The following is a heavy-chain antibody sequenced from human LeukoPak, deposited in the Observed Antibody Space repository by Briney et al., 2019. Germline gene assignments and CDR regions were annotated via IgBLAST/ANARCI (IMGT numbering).Heavy chain of an antibody. Sequence: GGSLRLSCAASRFSFSSYSMNWVRQAPGKGLEWVSYISSGSPIIYYADSVKGRFTISRDNAKNSLYLQMNSLRAEDTAVYYCARVTAYSSSSWFDPWGQGTLVTVSS. CDR2: ISSGSPII. V-gene: IGHV3-48*04. CDR1: RFSFSSYS. J-gene: IGHJ5*02. D-gene: IGHD6-13*01. CDR3: ARVTAYSSSSWFDP.